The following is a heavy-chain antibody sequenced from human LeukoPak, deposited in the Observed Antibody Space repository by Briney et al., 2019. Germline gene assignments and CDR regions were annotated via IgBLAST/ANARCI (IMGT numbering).Heavy chain of an antibody. CDR1: GITLSSHG. D-gene: IGHD3-10*01. CDR3: ARVTYGSGTYGAFDY. Sequence: GGSLRLSCAASGITLSSHGMSWVRQAPGKGLEWVSTISGSGDNTYYADSVKGRFTISRDNSKNTLYLQMNSLRAEDTAVYYCARVTYGSGTYGAFDYWGQGTLVTVSS. V-gene: IGHV3-23*01. J-gene: IGHJ4*02. CDR2: ISGSGDNT.